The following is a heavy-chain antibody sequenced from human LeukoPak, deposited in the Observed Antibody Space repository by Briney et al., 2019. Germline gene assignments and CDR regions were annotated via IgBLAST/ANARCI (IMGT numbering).Heavy chain of an antibody. CDR1: GFTFSSYG. CDR3: ARDDAGYSYDPRGWFDP. Sequence: PGGSLRLSCAASGFTFSSYGMSWVRQAPGKGLEWVSSISGSGDNTYYADSVKGRFTISRDNSKNTLYLQMNSLRAEDTAVYYCARDDAGYSYDPRGWFDPWGQGTLVTVSS. D-gene: IGHD5-18*01. CDR2: ISGSGDNT. V-gene: IGHV3-23*01. J-gene: IGHJ5*02.